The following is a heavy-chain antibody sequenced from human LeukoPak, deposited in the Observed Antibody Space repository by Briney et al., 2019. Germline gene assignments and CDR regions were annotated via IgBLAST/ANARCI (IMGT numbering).Heavy chain of an antibody. CDR3: VTDRARLFWYFDL. CDR2: SDPEDGET. Sequence: GASVKVSCKVSGFTLSDLSIHWVRQAPGKGLEYVGGSDPEDGETFHAQNFQGRVTMTEDTSIDTAYMELSSLRSEDTAVYYCVTDRARLFWYFDLWGRGTLVTVSS. J-gene: IGHJ2*01. V-gene: IGHV1-24*01. D-gene: IGHD2-21*02. CDR1: GFTLSDLS.